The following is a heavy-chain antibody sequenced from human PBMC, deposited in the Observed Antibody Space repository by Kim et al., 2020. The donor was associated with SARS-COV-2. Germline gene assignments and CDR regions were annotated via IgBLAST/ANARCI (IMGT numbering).Heavy chain of an antibody. CDR2: VFYGGTT. V-gene: IGHV4-39*01. Sequence: SETLSLTCSVSDGSLTSRDYYWGWIRQPPGKGLEYIGAVFYGGTTHYNPSLRGRVIISVDTSKNQFSLNVNSVTATDTAVYYCARYQSGTMFPSWGRGTL. CDR1: DGSLTSRDYY. J-gene: IGHJ5*02. CDR3: ARYQSGTMFPS. D-gene: IGHD1-1*01.